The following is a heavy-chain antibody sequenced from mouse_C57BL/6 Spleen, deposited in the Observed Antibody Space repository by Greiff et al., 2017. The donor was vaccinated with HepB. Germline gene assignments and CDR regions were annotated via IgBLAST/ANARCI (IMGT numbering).Heavy chain of an antibody. CDR1: GFTFSSYG. CDR2: ISSGGSYT. CDR3: ARQITTVVAHYYAMDY. V-gene: IGHV5-6*02. J-gene: IGHJ4*01. Sequence: EVKVEESGGDLVKPGGSLKLSCAASGFTFSSYGMSWVRQTPDKRLEWVATISSGGSYTYYPDSVKGRFTISRDNAKNTLYLQMSSLKSEDTAMYYCARQITTVVAHYYAMDYWGQGTSVTVSS. D-gene: IGHD1-1*01.